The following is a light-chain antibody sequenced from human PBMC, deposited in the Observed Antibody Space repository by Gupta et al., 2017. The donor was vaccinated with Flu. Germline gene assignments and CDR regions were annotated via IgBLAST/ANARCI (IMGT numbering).Light chain of an antibody. CDR3: LLYYGGALI. V-gene: IGLV7-43*01. J-gene: IGLJ2*01. Sequence: QTVVTQEPSLTVSPVGTVTLTCASSTGAVTSANFPNWCQQKPGHAPRALIYSTTNKQSWTPARFSGSLRGDKAALTLSGVQPEDEAEYFGLLYYGGALIFGGGTKLTV. CDR2: STT. CDR1: TGAVTSANF.